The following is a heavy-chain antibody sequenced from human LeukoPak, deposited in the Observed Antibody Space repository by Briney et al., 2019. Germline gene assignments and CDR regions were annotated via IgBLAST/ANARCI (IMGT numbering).Heavy chain of an antibody. CDR1: GGSISSDRFY. CDR3: ARHPRGDSSNPPDSFDI. Sequence: SETLSLTCTVSGGSISSDRFYWPWVRQPAGKGPEGIGRIKSSNTNYNPSLESRVSMSVDTSRNQFSLNLRSLTAADTAVYYCARHPRGDSSNPPDSFDIWGQGTVVTVSS. V-gene: IGHV4-61*02. D-gene: IGHD2-21*02. J-gene: IGHJ3*02. CDR2: IKSSNT.